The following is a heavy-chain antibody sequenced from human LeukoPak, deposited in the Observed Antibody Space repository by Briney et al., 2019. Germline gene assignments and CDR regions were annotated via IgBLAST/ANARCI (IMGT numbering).Heavy chain of an antibody. CDR3: ARVSSGWSYFDY. CDR1: GGSFSGYY. CDR2: INHSGST. D-gene: IGHD6-19*01. Sequence: PSETLSLTCAVYGGSFSGYYWSWIRQPPGKGLEWIGEINHSGSTNYNPSLKSRVTISVDTSKNQFSLKLSSVTAADTAVYYCARVSSGWSYFDYWGQGTLVTVSS. V-gene: IGHV4-34*01. J-gene: IGHJ4*02.